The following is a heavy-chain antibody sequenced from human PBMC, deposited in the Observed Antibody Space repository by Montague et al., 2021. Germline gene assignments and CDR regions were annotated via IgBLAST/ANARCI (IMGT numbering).Heavy chain of an antibody. D-gene: IGHD1-26*01. CDR2: IYSSGNT. V-gene: IGHV4-59*01. CDR3: AREWSGFDY. J-gene: IGHJ3*01. CDR1: GDSMNPYK. Sequence: SETLSLTCTVSGDSMNPYKWNWIRQPPGKGLEWIGYIYSSGNTNYNPSLKSRVTISVDTSRNQFSLEVSSVTAADTAMYYCAREWSGFDYWGHGTMVTVSS.